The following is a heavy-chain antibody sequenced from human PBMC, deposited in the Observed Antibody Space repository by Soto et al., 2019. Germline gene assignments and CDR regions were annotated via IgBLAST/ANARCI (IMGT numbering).Heavy chain of an antibody. D-gene: IGHD1-1*01. Sequence: QVQLVESGGGVVQPGRSLRLSCAASGFTFSSYGMHWVRQAPGKGLEWVAVIWYDGSNKYYADSVKGRFTISRDNSKNTLYLQMNSRRAEDTAVYYCARDQTLNWDPYYYGMDVWGQGTTVTVSS. J-gene: IGHJ6*02. CDR1: GFTFSSYG. V-gene: IGHV3-33*01. CDR3: ARDQTLNWDPYYYGMDV. CDR2: IWYDGSNK.